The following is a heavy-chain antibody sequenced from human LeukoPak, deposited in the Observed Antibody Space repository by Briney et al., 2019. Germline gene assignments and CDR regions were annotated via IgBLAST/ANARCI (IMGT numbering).Heavy chain of an antibody. V-gene: IGHV3-21*01. CDR2: ISSGSSYI. J-gene: IGHJ6*02. CDR1: GFTFSSYG. Sequence: GGSLRLSCAASGFTFSSYGMNWVRQAPGKGLEWVSSISSGSSYISYADSVKGRFTISRDNANTSLYLQMNSLRAEDTAVYYCVRWYATGYGMDVWGQGTTVTVSS. D-gene: IGHD6-13*01. CDR3: VRWYATGYGMDV.